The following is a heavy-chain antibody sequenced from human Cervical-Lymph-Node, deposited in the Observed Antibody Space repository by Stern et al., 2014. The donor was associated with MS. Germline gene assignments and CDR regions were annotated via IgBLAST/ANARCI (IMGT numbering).Heavy chain of an antibody. J-gene: IGHJ4*02. CDR2: IYPGDSDT. D-gene: IGHD4-17*01. Sequence: EVQLVESGAEVKQPGESLKISCKGSVYSFTANWIAWVRQMPGNGLEWMGIIYPGDSDTRYSPSFQGQVTISADKSISTAYLQWSSLKASDTAMYYCARDYGDYAFDYWGQGTLVTVSA. V-gene: IGHV5-51*01. CDR1: VYSFTANW. CDR3: ARDYGDYAFDY.